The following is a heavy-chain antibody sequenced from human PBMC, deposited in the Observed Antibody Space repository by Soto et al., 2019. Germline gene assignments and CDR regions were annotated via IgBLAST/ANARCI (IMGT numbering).Heavy chain of an antibody. D-gene: IGHD3-9*01. Sequence: EVQLLESGGGFVQPGESLRISCAASGFTFSLSAMSWVRQAPGRGLDWVSSLSGGGSTTDYADSVKGRFTISRDNSKNTVHLQMNSMRAEDTAVYYCAKGPEYDILTGCDYWGQGALVTVSS. CDR3: AKGPEYDILTGCDY. CDR2: LSGGGSTT. CDR1: GFTFSLSA. J-gene: IGHJ4*02. V-gene: IGHV3-23*01.